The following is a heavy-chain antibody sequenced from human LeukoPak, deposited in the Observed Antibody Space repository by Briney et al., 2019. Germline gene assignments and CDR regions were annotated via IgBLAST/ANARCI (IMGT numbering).Heavy chain of an antibody. CDR2: IYTSGST. CDR3: ARHWELLEGDYYYYMDV. V-gene: IGHV4-4*09. Sequence: SETLSLTCTVSGCSISSYYWSWIRQPPGKGLEWIGYIYTSGSTNYNPSLKSRVTISVDTSKNQFSLKLSSVTAADTAVYYCARHWELLEGDYYYYMDVWGKGTTVTVSS. CDR1: GCSISSYY. D-gene: IGHD1-26*01. J-gene: IGHJ6*03.